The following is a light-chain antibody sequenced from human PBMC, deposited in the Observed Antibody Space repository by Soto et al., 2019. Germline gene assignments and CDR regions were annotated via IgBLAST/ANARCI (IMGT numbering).Light chain of an antibody. CDR3: LQDFKYPRT. Sequence: AILITQSPSSLSASVGDRVTITCRASQGIRNDLAWYQQKPGKAPKLLIYEASTLQSGVPSRFSGSYSGTDFTLTIGSLQPEDFATYYCLQDFKYPRTFGQGTKVDI. J-gene: IGKJ1*01. CDR1: QGIRND. V-gene: IGKV1-6*01. CDR2: EAS.